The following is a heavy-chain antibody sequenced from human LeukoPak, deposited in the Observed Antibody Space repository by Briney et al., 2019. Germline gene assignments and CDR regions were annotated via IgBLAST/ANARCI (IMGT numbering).Heavy chain of an antibody. Sequence: GGSLRLSCAASGFTFSSYAMYWVRQAPGKGLEWVAVISYDGSNKYYADSVKGRFTISRDNTMNSLYLQMSSLRAEDTAVYYCATDRGWRTSGYYLYYFEYWSQGTLVTYSS. CDR2: ISYDGSNK. V-gene: IGHV3-30-3*01. CDR1: GFTFSSYA. D-gene: IGHD3-3*01. CDR3: ATDRGWRTSGYYLYYFEY. J-gene: IGHJ4*02.